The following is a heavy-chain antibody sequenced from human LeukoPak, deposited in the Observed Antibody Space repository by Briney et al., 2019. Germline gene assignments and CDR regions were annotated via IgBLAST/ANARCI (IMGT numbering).Heavy chain of an antibody. CDR2: IYSGGST. V-gene: IGHV3-53*01. D-gene: IGHD6-19*01. J-gene: IGHJ4*02. Sequence: GGSLRLSCAASGFTVSSNYMSWVRQAPGKGLEWVSVIYSGGSTYYADSVKGRFTISRDNSKNTLYLQMNSLRAEDTAVYYCARGYSSGWRKIYYFDYWGQGTLVTVSS. CDR1: GFTVSSNY. CDR3: ARGYSSGWRKIYYFDY.